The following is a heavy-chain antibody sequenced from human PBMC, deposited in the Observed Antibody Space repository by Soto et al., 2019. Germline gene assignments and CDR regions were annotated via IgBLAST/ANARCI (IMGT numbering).Heavy chain of an antibody. CDR1: GLCFDDYA. Sequence: SLRLSCTPAGLCFDDYAMHWVRQAPGKGLEWVAGINWNSAYIGYAEPVKGRFIISRDNAKKLVDLQMNRLRTEDTALYYFAKAVSLAFDALPVWGQGTKVTVS. V-gene: IGHV3-9*01. CDR3: AKAVSLAFDALPV. J-gene: IGHJ3*01. CDR2: INWNSAYI. D-gene: IGHD3-9*01.